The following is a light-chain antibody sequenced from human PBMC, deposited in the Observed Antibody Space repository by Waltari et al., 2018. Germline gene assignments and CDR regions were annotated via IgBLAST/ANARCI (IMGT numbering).Light chain of an antibody. CDR1: QSVSSY. CDR3: QQRSNWPLFT. CDR2: DAS. Sequence: EIVLTQSPATLSSSPGERATLSCRASQSVSSYLAWYQQKPGQAPRLLIDDASNRATGIPARFSGSGSGTDFTLTISSLEPEDFAVYYCQQRSNWPLFTFGPGTKVDIK. V-gene: IGKV3-11*01. J-gene: IGKJ3*01.